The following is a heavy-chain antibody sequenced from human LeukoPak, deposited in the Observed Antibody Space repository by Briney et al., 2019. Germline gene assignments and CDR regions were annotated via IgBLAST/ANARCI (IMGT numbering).Heavy chain of an antibody. Sequence: GGSLRLSCTASGFTFSSYAMSWVRQAPGKGLEWVSAISGSGGSTYYADSVKGRFTISGDNSKNTMYLQMTSMRADDTVVYYCAKERYYYDSSGYLDPWGQGPVVTVS. J-gene: IGHJ4*02. V-gene: IGHV3-23*01. CDR3: AKERYYYDSSGYLDP. D-gene: IGHD3-22*01. CDR2: ISGSGGST. CDR1: GFTFSSYA.